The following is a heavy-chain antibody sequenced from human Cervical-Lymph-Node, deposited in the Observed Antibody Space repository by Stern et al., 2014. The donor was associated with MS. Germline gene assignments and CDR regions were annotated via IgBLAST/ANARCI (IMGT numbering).Heavy chain of an antibody. J-gene: IGHJ5*01. V-gene: IGHV3-21*01. Sequence: VQLVQSGGGLVKPGGSLTLSCAASGFNIVTYSMNWVRQAPGKWLEWVSFSSSTSSNIKYADAVRGRFTISRDNAKNSLFLHMSGLRVEDTAVYYCASTSGWFDSWGQGIQVTVSS. CDR2: SSSTSSNI. CDR3: ASTSGWFDS. CDR1: GFNIVTYS.